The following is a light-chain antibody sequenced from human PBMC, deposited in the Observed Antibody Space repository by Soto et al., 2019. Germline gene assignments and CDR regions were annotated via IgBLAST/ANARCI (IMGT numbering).Light chain of an antibody. CDR2: GAS. CDR1: QSVSKY. J-gene: IGKJ1*01. Sequence: EIVLTQSPGTLALSPGEGATLSCRASQSVSKYLAWYQQKPGQAPRRLIYGASSRATGIPDSFSGSGSGTGFTLTISRLEPQDFAVYYCQQYGGSPLTFGQGTKVAIK. CDR3: QQYGGSPLT. V-gene: IGKV3-20*01.